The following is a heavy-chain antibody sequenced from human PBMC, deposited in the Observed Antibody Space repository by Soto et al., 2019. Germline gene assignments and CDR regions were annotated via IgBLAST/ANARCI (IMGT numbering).Heavy chain of an antibody. J-gene: IGHJ4*02. D-gene: IGHD2-15*01. V-gene: IGHV1-69*01. CDR2: INPIFGTA. Sequence: QVQLVQSGAEVKKPGSSVKVSCKASGGTFSSYAISWARQAPGQGLEWVGGINPIFGTAIYAEKLQGRITITADESTSTAYMELSSLRSEDRAVYYCAATIRGWELPRVGDYWGQGTLVTVSS. CDR3: AATIRGWELPRVGDY. CDR1: GGTFSSYA.